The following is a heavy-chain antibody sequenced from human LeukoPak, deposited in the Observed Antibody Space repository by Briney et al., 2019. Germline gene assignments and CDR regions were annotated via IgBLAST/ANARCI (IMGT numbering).Heavy chain of an antibody. CDR3: ARESLVLTGDY. V-gene: IGHV3-33*01. D-gene: IGHD6-13*01. CDR1: GFTFSSYG. Sequence: GGSLRLSCAASGFTFSSYGMHWVRQAPGKGLEWVAVIWYDGSNKYYADSVKGRFTISRDNSKNTLYLQMSSLRAEDTAVYYCARESLVLTGDYWGQGTLVTVSS. J-gene: IGHJ4*02. CDR2: IWYDGSNK.